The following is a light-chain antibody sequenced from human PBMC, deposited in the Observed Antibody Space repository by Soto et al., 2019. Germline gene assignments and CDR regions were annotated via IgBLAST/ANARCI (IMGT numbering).Light chain of an antibody. CDR1: QSIVYYDGTIL. CDR3: MQGTHWPWT. Sequence: DVVMTQSPLSLPVTLGQPASVSCRSSQSIVYYDGTILLNWFYQRPGHSPRRLFHRVSNRDSGVPDRFSGSGSGTDFTLTISRVEADDVGIYYCMQGTHWPWTFGQGTKVEI. J-gene: IGKJ1*01. V-gene: IGKV2-30*01. CDR2: RVS.